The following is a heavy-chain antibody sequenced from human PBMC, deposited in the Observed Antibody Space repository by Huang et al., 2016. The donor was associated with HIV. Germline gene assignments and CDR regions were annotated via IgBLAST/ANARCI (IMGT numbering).Heavy chain of an antibody. CDR2: IYYNGDT. V-gene: IGHV4-30-4*08. CDR1: GGSISSGGYT. Sequence: QVQLHESGPGLVKPSQTLSLTCTVSGGSISSGGYTYTWIRQPPGKGLELIGYIYYNGDTYYHPSLKSRVSIAVDTSKNQFSLKLSSMTAADTAVYYCAREGFYDLWSAFRRAVDAFDTWGQGTKVTVSS. CDR3: AREGFYDLWSAFRRAVDAFDT. J-gene: IGHJ3*02. D-gene: IGHD3-3*01.